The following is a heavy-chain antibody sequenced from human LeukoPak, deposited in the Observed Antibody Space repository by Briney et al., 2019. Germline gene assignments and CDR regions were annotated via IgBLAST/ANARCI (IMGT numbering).Heavy chain of an antibody. Sequence: ASVKVSCKASGYTFTSYYMHWVRQAPGQGLEWMGIINPSGGSTSYAQKFQGRVTVTRDTSASTVHMELSGLRSEDTAVYYCARDQEGFDYWGQGTLVTVSS. V-gene: IGHV1-46*01. J-gene: IGHJ4*02. CDR2: INPSGGST. CDR3: ARDQEGFDY. CDR1: GYTFTSYY.